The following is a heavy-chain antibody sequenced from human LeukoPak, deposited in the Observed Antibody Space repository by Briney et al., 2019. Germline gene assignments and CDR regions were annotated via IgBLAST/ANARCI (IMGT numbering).Heavy chain of an antibody. CDR1: GFTFSSYG. D-gene: IGHD3-22*01. V-gene: IGHV3-23*01. Sequence: GGSLRLSCAASGFTFSSYGMSWGRPAPGEGLEWVSAICGSGGSTYYADSVKGRFTISRDNSKNTLYLQMNSLRAEDTAVYYCARDSNYYDSSGYPAAPTHFDYWGQGTLVTVSS. CDR3: ARDSNYYDSSGYPAAPTHFDY. CDR2: ICGSGGST. J-gene: IGHJ4*02.